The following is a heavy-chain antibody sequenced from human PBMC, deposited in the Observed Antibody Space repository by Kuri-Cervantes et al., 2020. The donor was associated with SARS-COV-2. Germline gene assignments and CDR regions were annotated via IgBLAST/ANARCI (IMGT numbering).Heavy chain of an antibody. CDR1: GYTFTGYY. Sequence: ASVKVSCKASGYTFTGYYMHWVRQAPGQGLEWMGWIGTNNGNKVYAQKFQGRVTMTTDTSTNTASMELTSLRSDDTAAYYCARKGVVVPTPVDYYYAMDVWGQGTTVTVSS. V-gene: IGHV1-18*04. CDR3: ARKGVVVPTPVDYYYAMDV. CDR2: IGTNNGNK. J-gene: IGHJ6*02. D-gene: IGHD2-2*01.